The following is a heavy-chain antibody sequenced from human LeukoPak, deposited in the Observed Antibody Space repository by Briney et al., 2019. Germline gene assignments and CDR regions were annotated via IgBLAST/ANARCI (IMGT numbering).Heavy chain of an antibody. Sequence: SETLSLTCAVYGGSLSGYYWSWIRQPPGKGLEWIGEINHSGSTNHNPSLKSRVTISVDTSTNQFSLKLISVTAADTAVYYCARGSRDYDFWSGYSLIDYWGQGTLVTVSS. CDR2: INHSGST. D-gene: IGHD3-3*01. J-gene: IGHJ4*02. CDR3: ARGSRDYDFWSGYSLIDY. V-gene: IGHV4-34*01. CDR1: GGSLSGYY.